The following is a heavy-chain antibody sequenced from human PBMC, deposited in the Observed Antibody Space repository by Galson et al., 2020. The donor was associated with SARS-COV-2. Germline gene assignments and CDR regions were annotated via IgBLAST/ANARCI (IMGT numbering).Heavy chain of an antibody. CDR3: ARVKVRVHAFDI. D-gene: IGHD3-10*01. CDR2: INHSGST. CDR1: GGSFSGYS. J-gene: IGHJ3*02. Sequence: SETLSLTCAVYGGSFSGYSWSWIRQPPGKGLEWIGEINHSGSTNYNPSLKSRVTISVDTSKNQFSLKLSSVTAADTAVYYCARVKVRVHAFDIWGQGTMVTVSS. V-gene: IGHV4-34*01.